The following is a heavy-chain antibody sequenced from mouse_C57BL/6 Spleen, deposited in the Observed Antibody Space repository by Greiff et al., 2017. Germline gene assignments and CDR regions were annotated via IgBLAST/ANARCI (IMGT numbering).Heavy chain of an antibody. D-gene: IGHD2-4*01. CDR2: IWSGGST. V-gene: IGHV2-2*01. CDR3: ARKNYDGYAMDY. J-gene: IGHJ4*01. CDR1: GFSLTSYG. Sequence: VKLKQSGPGLVQPSQSLSITCTVSGFSLTSYGVHWVRQSPGKGLEWLGVIWSGGSTDYNAAVISRLSISKDNSKSQVFFKMNSLQADDTAIDYCARKNYDGYAMDYWGKGTSVTVSS.